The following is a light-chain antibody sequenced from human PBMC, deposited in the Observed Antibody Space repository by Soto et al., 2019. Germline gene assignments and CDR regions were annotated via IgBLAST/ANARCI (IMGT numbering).Light chain of an antibody. V-gene: IGLV2-8*01. CDR1: SSDVGGYNY. CDR2: EVS. J-gene: IGLJ3*02. CDR3: SSYAGSHNLV. Sequence: QSVLTQPPSASGSPRQSVTISCTGTSSDVGGYNYVSWYQQHPGKAPKLMIYEVSKRPSGVPDRFSGSKSGITASLTVSGLQAVDEADYYCSSYAGSHNLVFGGATKLTVL.